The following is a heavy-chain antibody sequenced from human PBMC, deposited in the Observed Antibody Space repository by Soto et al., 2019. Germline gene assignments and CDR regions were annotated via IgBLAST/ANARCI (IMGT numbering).Heavy chain of an antibody. Sequence: QLQLQESGPGLVKASETMSLTCAVSGGSLGSSAYYWGWIRQPPGKGLEWVGSVNYSGNTYYNPSLKSRVTISVDTSRNQLSLKLSSVTAADTALYYCSRRAPEGFDPWGQGTLVTVSS. CDR2: VNYSGNT. J-gene: IGHJ5*02. CDR3: SRRAPEGFDP. V-gene: IGHV4-39*01. CDR1: GGSLGSSAYY.